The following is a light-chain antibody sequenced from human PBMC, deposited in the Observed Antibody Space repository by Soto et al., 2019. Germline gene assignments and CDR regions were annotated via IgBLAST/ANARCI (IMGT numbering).Light chain of an antibody. Sequence: EIVLTQSPATLSLSPGERATLSCRASQSVSSYLAWYQQKPGQAPRLLIYDASNRATGIPARFSGSGSGTDFTLNIRSLEPEDFAVYYCQQRSNWPGFTFGPGTKVDIK. CDR2: DAS. V-gene: IGKV3-11*01. CDR1: QSVSSY. J-gene: IGKJ3*01. CDR3: QQRSNWPGFT.